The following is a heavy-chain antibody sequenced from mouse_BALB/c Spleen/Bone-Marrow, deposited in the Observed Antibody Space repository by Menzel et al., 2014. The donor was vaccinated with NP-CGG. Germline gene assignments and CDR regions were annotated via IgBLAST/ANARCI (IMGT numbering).Heavy chain of an antibody. J-gene: IGHJ4*01. CDR2: IDPANGNT. V-gene: IGHV14-3*02. CDR3: ARWEYYAMGY. CDR1: GFNIKDTY. D-gene: IGHD4-1*01. Sequence: VHVKQSGAELAKPGASVKLSCTASGFNIKDTYMHWVKQRPEQGLEWIGRIDPANGNTKYDPKFQGKATITADTSSNTAYLQLSSLTSEDTAVYYCARWEYYAMGYWGQGTSVTVSS.